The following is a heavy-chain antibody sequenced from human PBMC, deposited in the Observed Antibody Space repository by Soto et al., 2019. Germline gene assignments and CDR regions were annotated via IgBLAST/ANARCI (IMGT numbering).Heavy chain of an antibody. CDR3: AKELSGVGATTYYYGMDV. CDR2: ISWNSGSI. CDR1: GFTFDDYA. Sequence: EVQLVESGGGLVQPGRSLRLSCAASGFTFDDYAMHWVRQAPGKGLEWVSGISWNSGSIGYADSVKGRFTISRDNAKNSXXLQMNSLRAEDTALYYCAKELSGVGATTYYYGMDVWGQGTTVTVSS. D-gene: IGHD1-26*01. J-gene: IGHJ6*02. V-gene: IGHV3-9*01.